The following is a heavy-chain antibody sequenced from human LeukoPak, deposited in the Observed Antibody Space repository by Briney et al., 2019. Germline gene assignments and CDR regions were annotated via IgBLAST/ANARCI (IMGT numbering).Heavy chain of an antibody. CDR1: GFSFSNYA. D-gene: IGHD1-1*01. CDR2: IRGGAET. J-gene: IGHJ4*02. V-gene: IGHV3-23*01. CDR3: AKANWVSNADAVW. Sequence: GGSLRLSCAASGFSFSNYAMSWVRQAPARGPEWVSSIRGGAETFYADSVKGRFTLSRDDSRNTVYLQLNNLRVEDTAIYYCAKANWVSNADAVWWGQGTQVTVSS.